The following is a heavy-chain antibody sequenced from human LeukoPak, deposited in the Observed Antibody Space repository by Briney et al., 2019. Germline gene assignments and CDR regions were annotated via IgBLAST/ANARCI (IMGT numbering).Heavy chain of an antibody. CDR2: INNSGST. J-gene: IGHJ5*02. D-gene: IGHD6-19*01. CDR1: GGSFSGYY. V-gene: IGHV4-34*01. CDR3: AREEATVAGTKNWFDP. Sequence: PWETLSLTCAVYGGSFSGYYWCWIRPPPGKGLGWIGVINNSGSTNYNPSLKSRVTISVDTSKNQFSLKLSSVTAADTAVYYCAREEATVAGTKNWFDPWGQGTLVTVSS.